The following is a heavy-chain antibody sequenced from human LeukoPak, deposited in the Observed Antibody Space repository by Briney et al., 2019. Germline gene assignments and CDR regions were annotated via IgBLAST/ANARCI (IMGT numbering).Heavy chain of an antibody. CDR3: TTVPPHSSGTFDY. V-gene: IGHV3-15*01. J-gene: IGHJ4*02. Sequence: GGSLRLSCAASGFTFSNAWMSWVRQAPGKGLEWVGRIKSKTDGWTTDYAAPVKGRFTISRDDSKNTLYLQMNSLKTEDTAVYYCTTVPPHSSGTFDYWGQGTLVTVSS. D-gene: IGHD6-19*01. CDR1: GFTFSNAW. CDR2: IKSKTDGWTT.